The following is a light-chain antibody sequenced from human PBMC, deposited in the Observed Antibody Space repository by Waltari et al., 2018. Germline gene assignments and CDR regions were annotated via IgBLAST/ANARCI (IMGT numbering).Light chain of an antibody. CDR2: WAS. CDR1: QSVLYSSNNKNY. Sequence: DIVMTQSPDSLAVSLGQRTTINCKSRQSVLYSSNNKNYLAWYQQKPGQPPKLLIYWASTRQSGVPDRFIGSGSATDFTLTITRLQAEDVAVYYCQQYFRTPPTFGQGTKVVIK. V-gene: IGKV4-1*01. CDR3: QQYFRTPPT. J-gene: IGKJ1*01.